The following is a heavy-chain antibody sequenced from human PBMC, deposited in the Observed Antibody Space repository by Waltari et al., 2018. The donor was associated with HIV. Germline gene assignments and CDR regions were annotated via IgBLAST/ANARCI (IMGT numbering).Heavy chain of an antibody. V-gene: IGHV3-21*02. CDR2: ISDNYM. J-gene: IGHJ6*02. Sequence: EVQLVESGGGLVKPGGSLRLSCAASGFLLRTHTMNWVRQAPGKGLEWVASISDNYMFYRGSLKGRFTISRDNAKNSLFLEMSSLRVEDTAVYYCAGGQVIVGGWRHYFGMEVWGQGTTVTVS. D-gene: IGHD3-22*01. CDR1: GFLLRTHT. CDR3: AGGQVIVGGWRHYFGMEV.